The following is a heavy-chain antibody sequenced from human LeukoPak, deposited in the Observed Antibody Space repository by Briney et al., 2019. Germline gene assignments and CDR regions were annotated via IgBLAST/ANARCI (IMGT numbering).Heavy chain of an antibody. CDR1: GFTFNRYS. J-gene: IGHJ4*02. CDR2: IAYTGTI. Sequence: GGSLRLSCAASGFTFNRYSMNWVRQAPGKGLEWVSYIAYTGTIHYADSVTGRFTISRDDAKNSLYLHMNSLRAEDTAVYYSTRDPRALDYWGQGTLVTVSS. V-gene: IGHV3-48*01. CDR3: TRDPRALDY.